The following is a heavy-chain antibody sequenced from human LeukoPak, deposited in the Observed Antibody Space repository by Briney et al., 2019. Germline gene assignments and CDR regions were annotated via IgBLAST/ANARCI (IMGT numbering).Heavy chain of an antibody. CDR2: IDTNTGNP. D-gene: IGHD3-22*01. J-gene: IGHJ4*02. Sequence: GSTVTASCKASGCTFSNYTLNWVRQAPGQGLEWMGWIDTNTGNPTYAQGFIGRFAFSLDTSVTTAYLQISSLKAEDTAVYYCARGYDTTGYFSYWGQGTLVTVSS. V-gene: IGHV7-4-1*02. CDR3: ARGYDTTGYFSY. CDR1: GCTFSNYT.